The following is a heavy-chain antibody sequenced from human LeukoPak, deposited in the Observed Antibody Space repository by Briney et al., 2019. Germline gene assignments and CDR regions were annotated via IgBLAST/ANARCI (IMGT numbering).Heavy chain of an antibody. CDR2: IYYSGST. V-gene: IGHV4-39*07. CDR1: GGSISSSSYY. D-gene: IGHD3-3*01. Sequence: PSETLSLTCTVSGGSISSSSYYWGWIRQPPGKGLEWIGSIYYSGSTYYNPSLKSRVTISVDTSKNQFSLKLSSMTAADTAVYYCARDGRFLEWLYFDYWGQGTLVTVSS. J-gene: IGHJ4*02. CDR3: ARDGRFLEWLYFDY.